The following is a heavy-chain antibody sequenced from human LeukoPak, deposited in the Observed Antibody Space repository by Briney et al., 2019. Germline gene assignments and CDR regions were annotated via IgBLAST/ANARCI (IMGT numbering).Heavy chain of an antibody. CDR2: INHSGST. Sequence: PSETLSLTCAVYGGSFSGYYWSWIRQPPGKGLEWIGEINHSGSTNYNPSLKSRVTISVDTSKNQFSLKLSSVTAAVTAVYYCARGPGSGWFDPWGQGTLATVSS. J-gene: IGHJ5*02. D-gene: IGHD6-19*01. CDR1: GGSFSGYY. V-gene: IGHV4-34*01. CDR3: ARGPGSGWFDP.